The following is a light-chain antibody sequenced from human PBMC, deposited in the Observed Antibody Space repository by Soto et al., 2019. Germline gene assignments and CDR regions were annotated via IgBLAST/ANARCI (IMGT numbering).Light chain of an antibody. CDR1: QSVSSQ. V-gene: IGKV3-20*01. CDR2: DAS. J-gene: IGKJ1*01. Sequence: EIVLTQSPATLSLSPGERATLSCRASQSVSSQLAWYQQKPGQAPRLLIYDASNRATGIPARFSGSGSATDFTLTVSRLEPEDFAVYYCQQYGSSSWTFGQGTKVDIK. CDR3: QQYGSSSWT.